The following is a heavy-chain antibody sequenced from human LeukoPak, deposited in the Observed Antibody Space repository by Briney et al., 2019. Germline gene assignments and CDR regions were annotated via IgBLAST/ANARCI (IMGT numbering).Heavy chain of an antibody. CDR1: GFTFSSYW. CDR2: ISYDGSNK. Sequence: PGGSLRLSCAASGFTFSSYWMSWVRQAPGKGLEWVAVISYDGSNKYYADSVKGRFTISRDNAKNMLYLQMNSLRAEDTAVYYCARGGLFKYFFDYWGQGTPVTVSS. J-gene: IGHJ4*02. V-gene: IGHV3-30*03. D-gene: IGHD2-15*01. CDR3: ARGGLFKYFFDY.